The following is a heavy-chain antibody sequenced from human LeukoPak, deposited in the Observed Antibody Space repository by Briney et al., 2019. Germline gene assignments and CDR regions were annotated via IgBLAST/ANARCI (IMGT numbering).Heavy chain of an antibody. CDR2: ISGGGGTT. Sequence: SLRLSCAASGFSFSSYAMSWVRPAPGKGLEWVSAISGGGGTTYYADSVKGRFTISRDNSRNTLYLQMNSLRVEDTAVYYCARPYPYYYDSSGYYFQHWGQGTLVTVSS. CDR1: GFSFSSYA. D-gene: IGHD3-22*01. V-gene: IGHV3-23*01. CDR3: ARPYPYYYDSSGYYFQH. J-gene: IGHJ1*01.